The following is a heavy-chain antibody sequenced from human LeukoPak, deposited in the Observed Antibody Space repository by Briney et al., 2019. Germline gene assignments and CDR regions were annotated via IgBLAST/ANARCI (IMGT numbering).Heavy chain of an antibody. V-gene: IGHV1-18*01. CDR1: GYTFTSYG. CDR3: AREVSHGHLIRSFDP. Sequence: APVKVSCKASGYTFTSYGINWVRQAPGQGLEWMGMISNDGRTNYAQNFKGRVTMTTDTVTTTAYMELRSLRSDDTAVYYCAREVSHGHLIRSFDPWGQGTLVTVSS. CDR2: ISNDGRT. J-gene: IGHJ5*02. D-gene: IGHD3-3*02.